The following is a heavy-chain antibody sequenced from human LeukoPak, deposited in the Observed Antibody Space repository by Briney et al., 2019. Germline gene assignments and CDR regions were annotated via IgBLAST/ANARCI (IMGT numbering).Heavy chain of an antibody. J-gene: IGHJ6*02. V-gene: IGHV4-34*01. CDR1: GGSITSHY. CDR3: ARSGSYVGVYYYYYGMDV. Sequence: SETLSLTCTVSGGSITSHYWSWIRQPPGKGLEWIGEINHSGSTNYNPSLKGRVTISVDTSKNQFSLKLSSVTAADTAVYYCARSGSYVGVYYYYYGMDVWGQGTTVTVSS. CDR2: INHSGST. D-gene: IGHD1-26*01.